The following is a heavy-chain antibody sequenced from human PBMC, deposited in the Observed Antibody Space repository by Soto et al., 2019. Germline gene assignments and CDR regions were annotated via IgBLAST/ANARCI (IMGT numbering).Heavy chain of an antibody. D-gene: IGHD2-8*01. Sequence: QITLKESGPTLVKPTQTLTLTCTFSGFSLSTSGVGVGWIRQPPGKALEWLALIYWDDDKRYSPSLKSRLTITKDTSKNQVVLTMTNMDPVDTATYYCAHTAWCMLCTQYYFDYWGQGTLVTVSS. CDR2: IYWDDDK. V-gene: IGHV2-5*02. J-gene: IGHJ4*02. CDR3: AHTAWCMLCTQYYFDY. CDR1: GFSLSTSGVG.